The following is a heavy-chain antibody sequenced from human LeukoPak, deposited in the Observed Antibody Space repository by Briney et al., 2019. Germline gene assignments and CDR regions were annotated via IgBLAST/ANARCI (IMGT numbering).Heavy chain of an antibody. CDR3: ARDGYSSSWYGAPSYYYMDV. D-gene: IGHD6-13*01. CDR1: GFTFSSYA. V-gene: IGHV3-30-3*01. CDR2: ISYDGSNK. Sequence: GGSLRLSCAASGFTFSSYAMHWVRQAPGKGLEWVAVISYDGSNKYYADSVKGRFTISRDNSKNTLYLQMNSLRAEDTAVYYCARDGYSSSWYGAPSYYYMDVWGKGSTVTVSS. J-gene: IGHJ6*03.